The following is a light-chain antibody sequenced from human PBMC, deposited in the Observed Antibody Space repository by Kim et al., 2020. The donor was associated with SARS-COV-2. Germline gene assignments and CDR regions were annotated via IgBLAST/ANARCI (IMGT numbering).Light chain of an antibody. Sequence: SSELTQDPAVSVALGQTVRITCQGDSLRSYYASWYQQKPGQAPVLVIYGKNNLPSGIPDRFSGSSPGNTASLTITGAQAEDEADYYCNSRDSSGNHPFGTGTKVTGL. CDR2: GKN. CDR3: NSRDSSGNHP. CDR1: SLRSYY. V-gene: IGLV3-19*01. J-gene: IGLJ1*01.